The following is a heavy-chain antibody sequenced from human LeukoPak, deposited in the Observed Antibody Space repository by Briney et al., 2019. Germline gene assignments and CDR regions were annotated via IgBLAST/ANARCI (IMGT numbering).Heavy chain of an antibody. Sequence: ASVKVSCKASGYTFTSYGISWVRQAPGQGLEWMGWISAYNGNTNYAQKLQGRVTMTRDTSTSTVYMELSSLRSEDTAVYYCARGDPVLLWFGGDWGQGTLVTVSS. CDR1: GYTFTSYG. CDR3: ARGDPVLLWFGGD. D-gene: IGHD3-10*01. J-gene: IGHJ4*02. CDR2: ISAYNGNT. V-gene: IGHV1-18*01.